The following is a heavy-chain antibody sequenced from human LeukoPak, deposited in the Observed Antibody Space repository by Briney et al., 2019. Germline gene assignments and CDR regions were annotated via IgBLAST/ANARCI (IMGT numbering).Heavy chain of an antibody. CDR3: ARDLGYSSSWFVY. D-gene: IGHD6-13*01. CDR1: GFTLRSYE. J-gene: IGHJ5*01. Sequence: PGGSLRLSCAPSGFTLRSYEMNWVRQAPGQGLEWVSYISSRGSTIYYADSVKGRFAISRDNAKNSLYLQMNSLRAEDTAVYYCARDLGYSSSWFVYWGQGTLVTVSS. CDR2: ISSRGSTI. V-gene: IGHV3-48*03.